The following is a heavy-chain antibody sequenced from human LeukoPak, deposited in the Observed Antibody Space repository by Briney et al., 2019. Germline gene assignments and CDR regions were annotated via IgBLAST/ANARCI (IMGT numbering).Heavy chain of an antibody. J-gene: IGHJ6*03. CDR3: ARGTRWLSHYYYYYYMDV. CDR2: IRSKANSYAT. D-gene: IGHD3-9*01. Sequence: GGSLRLSCAASGFTFSGSAMHWVRQASGKGLEWVGRIRSKANSYATAYAASVKGRFTISRDDSKNTLYLQMNSLRAEDTAVYYCARGTRWLSHYYYYYYMDVWGKGTTVTVSS. V-gene: IGHV3-73*01. CDR1: GFTFSGSA.